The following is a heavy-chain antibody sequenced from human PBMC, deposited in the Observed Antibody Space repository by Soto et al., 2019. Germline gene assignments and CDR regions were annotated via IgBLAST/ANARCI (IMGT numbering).Heavy chain of an antibody. J-gene: IGHJ3*02. CDR2: IKSKTDGGTT. Sequence: GGSLRLSCAASGFTFSSYGMHWVRQAPGKGLEWVGRIKSKTDGGTTDYAAPVKGRFTISRDDSKNTLYLQMNSLKTEDTAVYYCTTFDGYYGRDAFDIWGQGTMVTVSS. CDR1: GFTFSSYG. V-gene: IGHV3-15*01. CDR3: TTFDGYYGRDAFDI. D-gene: IGHD3-22*01.